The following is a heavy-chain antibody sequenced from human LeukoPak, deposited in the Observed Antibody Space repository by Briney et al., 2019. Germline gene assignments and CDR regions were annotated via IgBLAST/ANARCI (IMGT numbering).Heavy chain of an antibody. D-gene: IGHD3-10*01. V-gene: IGHV4-59*01. CDR2: IYYSGST. CDR3: ARDNYGSGTGFFDY. J-gene: IGHJ4*02. CDR1: GGSINSYY. Sequence: PSETLSLTCTVSGGSINSYYWSWIRQPPGKGLEWIGYIYYSGSTNYNPSLKSRVTISVDTSKNQFSLKLSSVTAADTAVYYCARDNYGSGTGFFDYWGQGTLVTVSS.